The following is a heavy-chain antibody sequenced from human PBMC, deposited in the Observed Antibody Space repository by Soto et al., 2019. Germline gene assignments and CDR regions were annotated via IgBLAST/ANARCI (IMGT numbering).Heavy chain of an antibody. CDR1: GGTFSSYA. CDR3: ARDYSHGYPSTLVAFDI. D-gene: IGHD5-18*01. CDR2: IIPIFGTA. J-gene: IGHJ3*02. V-gene: IGHV1-69*13. Sequence: AAAMKFSCKTSGGTFSSYAITWVRQAPGQGLEWMGGIIPIFGTANYAQKLQGRVTITADESTSTAYMELSSLRSEDTAVYYCARDYSHGYPSTLVAFDIWGQGTMVTDSS.